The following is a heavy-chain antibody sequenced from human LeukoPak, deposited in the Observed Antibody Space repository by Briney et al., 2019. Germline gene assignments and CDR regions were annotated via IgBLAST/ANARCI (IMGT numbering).Heavy chain of an antibody. CDR3: ARHVGRRGRGYYYMDV. D-gene: IGHD3-16*01. Sequence: SETLSLTCAVYGGSFSGYYWSWIRQPPGKGLEWIGEINHSGSTNYNPSLKSRVTISVDTSKNQFSLKLSSVTAADTAVYYCARHVGRRGRGYYYMDVWGKGTTVTISS. J-gene: IGHJ6*03. V-gene: IGHV4-34*01. CDR1: GGSFSGYY. CDR2: INHSGST.